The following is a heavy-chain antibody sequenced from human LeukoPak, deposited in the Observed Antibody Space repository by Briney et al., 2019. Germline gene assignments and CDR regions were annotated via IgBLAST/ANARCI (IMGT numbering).Heavy chain of an antibody. CDR1: GGSISSSGYY. V-gene: IGHV4-39*01. Sequence: PSETLSLTCSVSGGSISSSGYYWGWIRQPPGKGLEWIGSISYSGNTYYNPSLRSRVTISVDTSKNQFSLKLSSVTAADTAMYYCARLGPYYDFWSGYLPIDYWGQGTLVTVSS. J-gene: IGHJ4*02. CDR2: ISYSGNT. CDR3: ARLGPYYDFWSGYLPIDY. D-gene: IGHD3-3*01.